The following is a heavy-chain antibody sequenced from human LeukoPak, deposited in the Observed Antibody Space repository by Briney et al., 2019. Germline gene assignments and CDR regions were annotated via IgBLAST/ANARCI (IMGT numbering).Heavy chain of an antibody. Sequence: GGSLRLSCAASGFTFSSYWMHWVRQAPGKGLVWVSRVNTDGSSTSYADSVKGRFTISRDNAKNTLYLQMNSLRAEDTAVYYCARVSSSSWWALDYWGQGTLVTVSS. CDR1: GFTFSSYW. V-gene: IGHV3-74*01. J-gene: IGHJ4*02. D-gene: IGHD6-13*01. CDR2: VNTDGSST. CDR3: ARVSSSSWWALDY.